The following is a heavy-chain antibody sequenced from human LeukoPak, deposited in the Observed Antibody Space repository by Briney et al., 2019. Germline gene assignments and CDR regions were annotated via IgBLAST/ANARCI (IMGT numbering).Heavy chain of an antibody. J-gene: IGHJ4*02. CDR3: ANLQLPVPYY. D-gene: IGHD6-19*01. Sequence: GGSLRLSCAASGFTFSTDAMNWVRQAPGKGLEWVSTISGSGGTTYYADSVRGRFTISRDNSKNTLYLQMNNLRAEDTAVYYCANLQLPVPYYWGQGTLVTVSS. CDR2: ISGSGGTT. CDR1: GFTFSTDA. V-gene: IGHV3-23*01.